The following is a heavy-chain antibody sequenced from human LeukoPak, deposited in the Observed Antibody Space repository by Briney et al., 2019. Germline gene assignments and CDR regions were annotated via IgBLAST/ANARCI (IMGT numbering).Heavy chain of an antibody. V-gene: IGHV4-61*05. CDR3: ARRTMVRGVIIRYFDY. CDR2: IYYTGST. D-gene: IGHD3-10*01. Sequence: SETLSLTCTVSGGSISRSRDYWGWIRQPPGKGLEWIGYIYYTGSTNYNPSLKSRVTISVDTSKNQFSLKLSSVTAADTAVYYCARRTMVRGVIIRYFDYWGQGTLVTVSS. CDR1: GGSISRSRDY. J-gene: IGHJ4*02.